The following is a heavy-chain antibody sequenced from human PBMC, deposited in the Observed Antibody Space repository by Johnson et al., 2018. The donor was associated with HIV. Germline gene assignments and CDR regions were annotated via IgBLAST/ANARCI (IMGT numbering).Heavy chain of an antibody. CDR3: ASLPWGFYTFDI. D-gene: IGHD2-2*02. CDR2: INWNGGRT. CDR1: GFTFDDHG. J-gene: IGHJ3*02. V-gene: IGHV3-20*04. Sequence: VQLVESGGGVVRPGGSLRLSCAASGFTFDDHGMSWVRQGSGKGLEWVSGINWNGGRTGYADSVKGRFTISRDNAKNSLYLQMNSMRAEDTAVYYCASLPWGFYTFDIWGQGTMVTVSS.